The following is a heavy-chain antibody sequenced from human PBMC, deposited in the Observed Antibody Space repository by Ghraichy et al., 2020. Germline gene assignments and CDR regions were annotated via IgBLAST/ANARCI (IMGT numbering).Heavy chain of an antibody. Sequence: SLNISCAASGFTFDDYAMHWVRQAPGKGLEWVSGISWNSGSIGYADSVKGRFTISRDNAKNSLYLQMNSLRAEDTALYYCTALNWNYVFDYWGQGTLVTVSS. V-gene: IGHV3-9*01. J-gene: IGHJ4*02. CDR2: ISWNSGSI. CDR3: TALNWNYVFDY. CDR1: GFTFDDYA. D-gene: IGHD1-7*01.